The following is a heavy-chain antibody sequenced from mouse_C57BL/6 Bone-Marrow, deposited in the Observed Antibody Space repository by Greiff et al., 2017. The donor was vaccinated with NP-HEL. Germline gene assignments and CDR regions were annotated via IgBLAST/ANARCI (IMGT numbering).Heavy chain of an antibody. CDR1: GYTFTSYW. CDR2: IYPGSGST. V-gene: IGHV1-55*01. Sequence: QVQLQQPGAYLVKPGASVKMSCKASGYTFTSYWITWVKQRPGQGLEWIGDIYPGSGSTNYNEKFKSKATLTVDKSTSTAFLQLSSLTSEDSAVYYCARVLITTVVATDFDYWGQGTTLTVSS. D-gene: IGHD1-1*01. J-gene: IGHJ2*01. CDR3: ARVLITTVVATDFDY.